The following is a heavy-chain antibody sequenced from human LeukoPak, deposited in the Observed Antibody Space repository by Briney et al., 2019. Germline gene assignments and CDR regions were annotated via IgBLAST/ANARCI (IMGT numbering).Heavy chain of an antibody. V-gene: IGHV3-49*04. Sequence: QPGGSLRLSCTTSGFTFGDFAMSWVRQAPGKGLEWVGFIRSKAGGGTTEYAASVKGRFSISRDDSKSLVYLQMNSLGTENTAVYFCSREAWDRLDYWGQGTLVTVSS. CDR2: IRSKAGGGTT. CDR1: GFTFGDFA. J-gene: IGHJ4*02. D-gene: IGHD1-26*01. CDR3: SREAWDRLDY.